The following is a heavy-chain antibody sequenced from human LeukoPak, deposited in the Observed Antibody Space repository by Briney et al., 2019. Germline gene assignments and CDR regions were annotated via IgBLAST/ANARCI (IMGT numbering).Heavy chain of an antibody. CDR1: GGSISSYY. CDR3: ARDSCSSTSCYTTDAFDI. Sequence: SETLSLTCTVSGGSISSYYWSWIRQPAGKGLEWIGRIYTSGSTNYNPSLKSRVTMSVDTSKNQFSLKLSSVTAADTAVYYCARDSCSSTSCYTTDAFDIWGQGTMVTVSS. CDR2: IYTSGST. D-gene: IGHD2-2*02. V-gene: IGHV4-4*07. J-gene: IGHJ3*02.